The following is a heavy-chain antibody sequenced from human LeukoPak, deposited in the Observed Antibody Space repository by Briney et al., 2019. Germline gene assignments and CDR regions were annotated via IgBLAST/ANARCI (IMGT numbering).Heavy chain of an antibody. CDR2: IHYDGSDK. J-gene: IGHJ4*02. Sequence: GGSLRLSCAASGFTFSSYGMHWVRQAPGKGLEWVAFIHYDGSDKYFADSVKGRFIISRDNSKNTLYLKMNSLRTEDTAIYYCAKILPPSAEADTGDWGQGTLVTVSS. CDR1: GFTFSSYG. D-gene: IGHD6-13*01. V-gene: IGHV3-30*02. CDR3: AKILPPSAEADTGD.